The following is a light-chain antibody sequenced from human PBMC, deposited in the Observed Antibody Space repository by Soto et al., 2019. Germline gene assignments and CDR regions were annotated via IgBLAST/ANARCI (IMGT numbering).Light chain of an antibody. CDR1: SCNIGAGYD. CDR2: GNN. V-gene: IGLV1-40*01. J-gene: IGLJ2*01. CDR3: QSYDTSLSAAHVV. Sequence: QSELTQPPSVSGSPGQTVTISCTGSSCNIGAGYDVHWYQQLPGTAPKLLIYGNNNRPSGVAYRFSGSKSGTSASLAITGLHAADDAEDYCQSYDTSLSAAHVVFGGGTKLTVL.